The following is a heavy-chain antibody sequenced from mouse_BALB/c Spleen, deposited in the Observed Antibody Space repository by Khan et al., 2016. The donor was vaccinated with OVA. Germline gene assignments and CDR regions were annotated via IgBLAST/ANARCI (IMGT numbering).Heavy chain of an antibody. CDR2: ISYSGNT. J-gene: IGHJ3*01. Sequence: EVQLQESGPGLVKPSQSLSLTCTVTGYSITSEYTWNWIRQFPGNQLEWMGFISYSGNTRYTPSLKSRISITRDTSKHQFFLQLNSVTSEDTATDYCARKDYYDYDPFPYWGQGTLVTVSA. V-gene: IGHV3-2*02. CDR3: ARKDYYDYDPFPY. D-gene: IGHD2-4*01. CDR1: GYSITSEYT.